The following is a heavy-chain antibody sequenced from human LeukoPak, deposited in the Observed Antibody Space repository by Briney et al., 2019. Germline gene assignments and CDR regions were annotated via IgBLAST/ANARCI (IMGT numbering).Heavy chain of an antibody. CDR1: GGSFSGYY. Sequence: LSLTCAVYGGSFSGYYWSWIRQPPGKGLEWLGVMSYDASNREYADSVKDRFIISRDNSRNTLHLQMNSLRPEDMAMYYCARDFTYFRSSILDYWGRGTLVIVSS. CDR3: ARDFTYFRSSILDY. J-gene: IGHJ4*02. CDR2: MSYDASNR. V-gene: IGHV3-30*03. D-gene: IGHD6-6*01.